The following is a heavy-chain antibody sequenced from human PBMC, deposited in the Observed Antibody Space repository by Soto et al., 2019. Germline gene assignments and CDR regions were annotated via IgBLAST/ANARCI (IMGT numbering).Heavy chain of an antibody. D-gene: IGHD3-22*01. Sequence: EVQLVESGGGLVKPGGSLRLSCAASGFTFSSYSMNWVRQAPGKGLEWVSSISSRSSYIYYADSVKGRFTISRDKAKNSLYLQRNSLRAEDTAVYYCARERRLWYYDSSREMGYWGQGTLVTVSS. J-gene: IGHJ4*02. CDR1: GFTFSSYS. V-gene: IGHV3-21*01. CDR2: ISSRSSYI. CDR3: ARERRLWYYDSSREMGY.